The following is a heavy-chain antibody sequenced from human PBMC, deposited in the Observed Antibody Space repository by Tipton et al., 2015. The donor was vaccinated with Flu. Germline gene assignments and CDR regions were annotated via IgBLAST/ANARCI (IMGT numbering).Heavy chain of an antibody. Sequence: SLRLSCAASGFTFSNYWMHWVRQVPGKGLVWISRIDGDGSYAVYADSVRGRFTTSRDNTKNMLYLQMNSLTAEDTAVYFCTIIANGTTNDYWGQGTLVTVSS. D-gene: IGHD1-1*01. CDR3: TIIANGTTNDY. V-gene: IGHV3-74*01. J-gene: IGHJ4*02. CDR1: GFTFSNYW. CDR2: IDGDGSYA.